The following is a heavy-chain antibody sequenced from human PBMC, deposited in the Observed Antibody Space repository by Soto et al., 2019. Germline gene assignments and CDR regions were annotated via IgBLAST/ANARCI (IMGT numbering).Heavy chain of an antibody. CDR3: ARRAYQYANMDV. CDR1: GYTFTTYY. D-gene: IGHD2-2*01. V-gene: IGHV1-46*01. CDR2: INPSGGST. J-gene: IGHJ6*02. Sequence: QVQLVQSGAEVKKPGASVKVSCETSGYTFTTYYMHWVRRAPGQGLEWMGMINPSGGSTSYAQKFQGRVTMTRDTSTRTIYMELSSLRRDDTAIYYCARRAYQYANMDVWGQGTTVTVSS.